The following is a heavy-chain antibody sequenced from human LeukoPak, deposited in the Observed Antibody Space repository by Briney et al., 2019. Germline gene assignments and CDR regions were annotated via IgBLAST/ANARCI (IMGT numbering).Heavy chain of an antibody. J-gene: IGHJ4*02. CDR1: GFTFSSYG. Sequence: GGSLRLSCAASGFTFSSYGMHWVRQAPGKGLEWVAVIRYDGSNKYYADSVKGRFTISRDNSKNTLYLQMNSLRAEDTAVYYCAKDRRIVGATTYYFDYWGQGTLVTVSS. V-gene: IGHV3-33*06. CDR2: IRYDGSNK. D-gene: IGHD1-26*01. CDR3: AKDRRIVGATTYYFDY.